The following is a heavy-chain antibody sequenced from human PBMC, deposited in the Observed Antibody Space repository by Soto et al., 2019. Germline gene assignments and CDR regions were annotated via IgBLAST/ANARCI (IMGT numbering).Heavy chain of an antibody. CDR3: ARQTAPWSFDV. CDR2: VYYRGFT. CDR1: GGSVSSGGFY. V-gene: IGHV4-61*08. Sequence: QVELKESGPGLVKPSETLSLTCTVSGGSVSSGGFYYHWIRQPPGKGLEWIGYVYYRGFTNYSPSLISRRTISVATYTTRISLNLASGTSVDTAVYDCARQTAPWSFDVSGHGTTVTVSS. J-gene: IGHJ6*02. D-gene: IGHD1-26*01.